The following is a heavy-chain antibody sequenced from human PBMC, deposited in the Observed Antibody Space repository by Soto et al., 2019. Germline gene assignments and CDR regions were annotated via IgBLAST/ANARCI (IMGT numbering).Heavy chain of an antibody. CDR2: IDWDDDK. Sequence: SGPTLVNPTQTLTLTCTFSGFSLSTSGMCVSWIRQPPGKALEWLALIDWDDDKYYSTSLKTRLTISKDTSKNQVVLTMTNMDPVDPATYYCARLFYYYDSSGHRGFDYWGQGTLVTVSS. V-gene: IGHV2-70*01. J-gene: IGHJ4*02. CDR3: ARLFYYYDSSGHRGFDY. CDR1: GFSLSTSGMC. D-gene: IGHD3-22*01.